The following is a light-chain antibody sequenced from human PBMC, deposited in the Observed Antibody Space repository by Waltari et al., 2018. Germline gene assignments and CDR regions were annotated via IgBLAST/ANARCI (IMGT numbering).Light chain of an antibody. Sequence: QSVLTQPPSASGTPGQRVTISCSGSSSNIGSNTVNWYQPLPGTAPKLLIYRNNQRPSGVPDRFSGSKSGTSASLAISGLQSEDEADYYCAAWDDSLNGRVFGGGTKLTVL. CDR3: AAWDDSLNGRV. J-gene: IGLJ3*02. CDR1: SSNIGSNT. CDR2: RNN. V-gene: IGLV1-44*01.